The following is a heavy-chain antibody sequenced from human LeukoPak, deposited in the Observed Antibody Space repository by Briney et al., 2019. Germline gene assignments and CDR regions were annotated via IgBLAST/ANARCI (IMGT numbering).Heavy chain of an antibody. D-gene: IGHD6-13*01. CDR1: GYTFTSHH. Sequence: GASVKVSCKASGYTFTSHHIHWVRQAPGQGHEWMGIINPSGGSTNYGQKFQGRVTMTRDTSISTAYMELSRLRSDDTAVYYCARDPSSSWYEIYWGQGTLVTVSS. J-gene: IGHJ4*02. CDR3: ARDPSSSWYEIY. V-gene: IGHV1-46*01. CDR2: INPSGGST.